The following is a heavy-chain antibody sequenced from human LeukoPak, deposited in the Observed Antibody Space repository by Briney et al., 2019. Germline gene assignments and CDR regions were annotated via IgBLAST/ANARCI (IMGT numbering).Heavy chain of an antibody. D-gene: IGHD3-9*01. V-gene: IGHV3-9*01. Sequence: GGSLRLSCAASRFSFDDYAMHWVRQAPGKGLEWVSGISWNSGSIGYADSVKGRFTISRDNAKNTLYLQMNSLRAEDTAVYYCARDSSFEGNWFDPWGQGTLVTVSS. CDR2: ISWNSGSI. CDR3: ARDSSFEGNWFDP. CDR1: RFSFDDYA. J-gene: IGHJ5*02.